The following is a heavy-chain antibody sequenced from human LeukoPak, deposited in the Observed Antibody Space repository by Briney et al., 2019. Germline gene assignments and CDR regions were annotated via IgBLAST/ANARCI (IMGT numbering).Heavy chain of an antibody. CDR2: IYTSGGT. J-gene: IGHJ1*01. CDR1: GGSISSGSYY. CDR3: AREGNYYDSSGPPYFQH. V-gene: IGHV4-61*02. D-gene: IGHD3-22*01. Sequence: SETLSLTCTVSGGSISSGSYYWSWIRQPAGKGLEWIGRIYTSGGTNYNPSLESRVTISVDTSKNQFSLKLSSVTAADTAVYYCAREGNYYDSSGPPYFQHWGQGTLVTVSS.